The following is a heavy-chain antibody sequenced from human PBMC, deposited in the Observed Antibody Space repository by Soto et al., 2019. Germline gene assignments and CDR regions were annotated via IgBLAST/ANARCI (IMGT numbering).Heavy chain of an antibody. J-gene: IGHJ6*01. CDR3: AKFQIEGYHNYYGMDV. V-gene: IGHV3-23*01. CDR2: ISVSGSDS. Sequence: WGSLRFSCAPYDFTFSSYALIWVRQAPGKGLEWVSTISVSGSDSYYADSVKGRFTISRDNSRDTLYLEMNSLRAEDTAIYYCAKFQIEGYHNYYGMDVWGQGTTVTVSS. CDR1: DFTFSSYA.